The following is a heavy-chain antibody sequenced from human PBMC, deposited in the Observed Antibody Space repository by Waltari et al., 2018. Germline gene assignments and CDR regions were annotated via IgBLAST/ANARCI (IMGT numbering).Heavy chain of an antibody. Sequence: QVQLVQSGAEVKKPGSSVKVSCKASGGTFSSYAISWVRQAPGQGLEWMGGFIPIVGTANYAQKFQGRVTITADESTSTAYMELSSLRSEDTAVYYCARDLGIAAAGTGAPFDYWGQGTLVTVSS. CDR3: ARDLGIAAAGTGAPFDY. V-gene: IGHV1-69*13. J-gene: IGHJ4*02. CDR2: FIPIVGTA. D-gene: IGHD6-13*01. CDR1: GGTFSSYA.